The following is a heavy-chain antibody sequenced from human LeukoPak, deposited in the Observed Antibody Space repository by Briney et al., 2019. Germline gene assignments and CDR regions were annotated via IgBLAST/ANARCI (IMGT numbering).Heavy chain of an antibody. D-gene: IGHD3-22*01. CDR3: AKHRFESGGYHSTD. Sequence: PGGSLRLSCAASGFTFSSYAMSWVRQAPGKGLAWVSTINGGSGSTYCADSVKGRFTISRDNSKNTLYLQMNSLRDEDTAVYYCAKHRFESGGYHSTDWGQGTLVTVSS. CDR2: INGGSGST. CDR1: GFTFSSYA. J-gene: IGHJ4*02. V-gene: IGHV3-23*01.